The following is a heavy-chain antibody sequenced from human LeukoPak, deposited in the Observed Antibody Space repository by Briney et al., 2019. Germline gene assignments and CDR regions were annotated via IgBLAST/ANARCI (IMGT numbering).Heavy chain of an antibody. D-gene: IGHD4-17*01. CDR3: AIHDYGDRDAFDI. V-gene: IGHV4-61*02. J-gene: IGHJ3*02. CDR2: IYSSGST. CDR1: GGSISSGTYY. Sequence: PSQTLSLTCTVSGGSISSGTYYWSWIRQPAGKGLERIGRIYSSGSTSYNPSLESRVTISVDTSKNRFSLKLSSVTAADTAVYYCAIHDYGDRDAFDIWGQGTMVTVSS.